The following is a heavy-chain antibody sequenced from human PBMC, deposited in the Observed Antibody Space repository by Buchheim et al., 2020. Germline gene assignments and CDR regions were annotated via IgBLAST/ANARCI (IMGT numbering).Heavy chain of an antibody. V-gene: IGHV3-30-3*01. Sequence: QVQLVESGGGVVQPGRSLRLSCAASGFTFSSYAMHWVRQAPGKGLEWVAVISYDGSNKYYADSVKGRFTISRDNSKNTLYLQMNSLRAEDTAVYYCAKDRYGMTTVTTGGYFDYWGQGTL. D-gene: IGHD4-17*01. CDR3: AKDRYGMTTVTTGGYFDY. CDR1: GFTFSSYA. J-gene: IGHJ4*02. CDR2: ISYDGSNK.